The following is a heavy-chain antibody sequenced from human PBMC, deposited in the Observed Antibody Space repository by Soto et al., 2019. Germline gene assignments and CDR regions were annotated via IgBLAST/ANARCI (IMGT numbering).Heavy chain of an antibody. CDR3: AADIERGLAWFDP. CDR1: GFTFTSSA. D-gene: IGHD3-16*01. V-gene: IGHV1-58*01. CDR2: IVVGSGNT. J-gene: IGHJ5*02. Sequence: QMQLVQSGPEVKKPGTSVKVSCKASGFTFTSSAVQWVRQARGQRLEWIGWIVVGSGNTNYAQKFQERVTITRDMXTSTAYMELSSLRSEDPAVYYCAADIERGLAWFDPWGQGTLVTVSS.